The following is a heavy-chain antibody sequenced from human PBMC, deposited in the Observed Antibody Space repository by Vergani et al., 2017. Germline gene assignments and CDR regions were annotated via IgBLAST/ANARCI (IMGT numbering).Heavy chain of an antibody. Sequence: QLQLQESGPGLVKPSETLSLTCTVSGSSISSSSYYWGWIRQPPGKGLEWIGSIYYSGSTYYNPSLKSRVTISVDTSKNQFSLRLSSVTAADTAVYYCARRGKGYYDLLTGSSNIYYYYGVDVWGQGTTVTVSS. CDR1: GSSISSSSYY. V-gene: IGHV4-39*01. CDR3: ARRGKGYYDLLTGSSNIYYYYGVDV. D-gene: IGHD3-9*01. J-gene: IGHJ6*02. CDR2: IYYSGST.